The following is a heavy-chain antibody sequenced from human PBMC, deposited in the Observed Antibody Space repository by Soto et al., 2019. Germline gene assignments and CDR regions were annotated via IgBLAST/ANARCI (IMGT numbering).Heavy chain of an antibody. J-gene: IGHJ4*02. CDR1: GDSISSSGYY. D-gene: IGHD3-22*01. V-gene: IGHV4-39*01. Sequence: PSETLSLTCTVSGDSISSSGYYWGWIRQPPGKGLEWIGSIYYSGNTYYNTYLKNRVTISVDTSKNQFSLKLSSVTAADTAMYYCAGYYESSDYFTDYWGQGTLVTVSS. CDR2: IYYSGNT. CDR3: AGYYESSDYFTDY.